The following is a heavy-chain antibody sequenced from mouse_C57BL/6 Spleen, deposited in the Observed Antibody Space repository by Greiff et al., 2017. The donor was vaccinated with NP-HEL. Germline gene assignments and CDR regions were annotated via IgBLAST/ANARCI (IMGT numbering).Heavy chain of an antibody. D-gene: IGHD1-1*01. CDR3: ARSKDGLRGDAMDY. Sequence: QVQLQQSGAELVRPGTSVKVSCKASGYAFTNYLIEWVKQRPGQGLEWIGVINPGSGGTNYNEKFKGKATLTADKSSSTAYMQLSSLTSEDSAVYFCARSKDGLRGDAMDYWGQGTSVTVSS. V-gene: IGHV1-54*01. CDR2: INPGSGGT. CDR1: GYAFTNYL. J-gene: IGHJ4*01.